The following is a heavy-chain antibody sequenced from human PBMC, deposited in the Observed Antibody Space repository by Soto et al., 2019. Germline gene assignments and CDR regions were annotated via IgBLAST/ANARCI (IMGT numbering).Heavy chain of an antibody. J-gene: IGHJ4*02. CDR2: ISGSGGST. D-gene: IGHD6-19*01. V-gene: IGHV3-23*01. Sequence: GGSLRLSCAASGFTFSSYAMSWVRQAPGKGLEWVSAISGSGGSTYYADSVKGRFTISRDNSKNTLYLQMNSLRAEDTAVYYCAKNTEIAVAGTLDYWGQGTLVTVSS. CDR1: GFTFSSYA. CDR3: AKNTEIAVAGTLDY.